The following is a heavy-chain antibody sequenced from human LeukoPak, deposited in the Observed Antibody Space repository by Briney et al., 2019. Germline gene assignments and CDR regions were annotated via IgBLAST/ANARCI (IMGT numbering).Heavy chain of an antibody. Sequence: ASVKVSCKVSGYTLTELSMHWVRQAPGKGLEWMGGFDPEDGETIYAQKFQGRVTMTEDTSTDTAYMELSSLRSKDTAVYYCATVTSGWPPEDYWGQGTLVTVSS. V-gene: IGHV1-24*01. CDR1: GYTLTELS. CDR3: ATVTSGWPPEDY. J-gene: IGHJ4*02. D-gene: IGHD6-19*01. CDR2: FDPEDGET.